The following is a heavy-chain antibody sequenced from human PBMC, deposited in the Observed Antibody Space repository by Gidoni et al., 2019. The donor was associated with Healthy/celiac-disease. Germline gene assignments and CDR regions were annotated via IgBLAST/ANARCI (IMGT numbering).Heavy chain of an antibody. Sequence: EVQLVESGGGLIQPGGSLRLYCAASGFPVSSNYMSWVRQAPGKGLEWVSVIYSGGSTYYADSVKGRFTISRDNSKNTLYLQMNSLRAEDTAVYYCARSRDTAMVYFDYWGQGTLVTVSS. D-gene: IGHD5-18*01. CDR2: IYSGGST. J-gene: IGHJ4*02. CDR1: GFPVSSNY. V-gene: IGHV3-53*01. CDR3: ARSRDTAMVYFDY.